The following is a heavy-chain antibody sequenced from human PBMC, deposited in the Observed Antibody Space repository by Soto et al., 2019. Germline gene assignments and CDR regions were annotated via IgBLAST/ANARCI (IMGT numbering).Heavy chain of an antibody. Sequence: GGSLRLSCVASGFDFIRYEMNWVRQAPGKGLEWASNIRANDESIYYADSVKGRVSVSRDNAKNSLFLEMNSLRVDDTAVYYCARETLRDAIDIWGQGTMVTVS. CDR2: IRANDESI. J-gene: IGHJ3*02. CDR3: ARETLRDAIDI. V-gene: IGHV3-48*03. CDR1: GFDFIRYE.